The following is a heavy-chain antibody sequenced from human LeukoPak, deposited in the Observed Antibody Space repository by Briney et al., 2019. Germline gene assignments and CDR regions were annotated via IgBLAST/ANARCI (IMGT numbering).Heavy chain of an antibody. CDR3: ARAGSMVRGVIIKDYYLDY. Sequence: SETLSLTCAVSGGSISSSNWWSWVRQPPGKGLEWIGRIYSSGSTNYNPSLKSRVTISLDTSKNQFSLKLSSVTAADTAVYYCARAGSMVRGVIIKDYYLDYWGQGTLVTVSS. V-gene: IGHV4-4*02. J-gene: IGHJ4*02. CDR1: GGSISSSNW. CDR2: IYSSGST. D-gene: IGHD3-10*01.